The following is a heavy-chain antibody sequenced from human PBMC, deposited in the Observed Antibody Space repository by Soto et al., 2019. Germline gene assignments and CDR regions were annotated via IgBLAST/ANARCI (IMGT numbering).Heavy chain of an antibody. J-gene: IGHJ4*02. Sequence: SETLSLTCTVSGVSVSNDSFYCSWIRQPPGKGLEWIGFGSYSGTTNYKPSLKSRVTISVDTSRSQISLKVSSLTAADTAVYYCDRGETVTQFDYWGRGTLVTVSS. D-gene: IGHD4-17*01. CDR2: GSYSGTT. V-gene: IGHV4-61*01. CDR1: GVSVSNDSFY. CDR3: DRGETVTQFDY.